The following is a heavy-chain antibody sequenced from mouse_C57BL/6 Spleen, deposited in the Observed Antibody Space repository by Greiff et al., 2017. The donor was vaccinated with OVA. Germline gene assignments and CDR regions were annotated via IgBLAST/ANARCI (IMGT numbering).Heavy chain of an antibody. D-gene: IGHD2-4*01. CDR1: GYTFTDYY. Sequence: VKVVESGAELVKPGASVKISCKASGYTFTDYYINWVKQRPGQGLEWIGKIGPGSGSTYYTAKFKGKATLTADKSSSTACMQLSSLTSEASAVYVCAKSGDYDDGPWFAYWGQGTLVTVSA. J-gene: IGHJ3*01. CDR3: AKSGDYDDGPWFAY. CDR2: IGPGSGST. V-gene: IGHV1-77*01.